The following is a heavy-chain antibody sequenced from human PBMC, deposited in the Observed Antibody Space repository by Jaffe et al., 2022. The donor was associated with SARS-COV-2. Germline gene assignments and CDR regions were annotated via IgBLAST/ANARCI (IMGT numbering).Heavy chain of an antibody. Sequence: EVQLVESGGGLVQPGGSLRLSCVASGFSFSTYWMSWVRQAPGKGLEWVAQIKEDGSDKYYVDSVKGRFTVSRDNARNSLYLQMNSLRAEDTAVYYCARDVGFHAYDYWGQGTLITVSS. CDR2: IKEDGSDK. V-gene: IGHV3-7*01. J-gene: IGHJ4*02. CDR3: ARDVGFHAYDY. CDR1: GFSFSTYW. D-gene: IGHD2-21*01.